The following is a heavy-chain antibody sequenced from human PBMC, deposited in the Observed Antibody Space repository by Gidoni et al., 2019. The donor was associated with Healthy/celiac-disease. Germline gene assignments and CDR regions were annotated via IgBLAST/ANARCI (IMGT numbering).Heavy chain of an antibody. CDR1: GYTFTGYY. D-gene: IGHD3-16*02. Sequence: QVQLVQSGAEVKKPGDSVKVSCKASGYTFTGYYMHWVRQAPGQVLEWMGWINPNSGGTNYAQKCQGWVTMTRDTSISTAYMELSRLRSDDTAVYYCARAAYYDYVWGSYRSPLDYWGQGTLVTVSS. CDR2: INPNSGGT. J-gene: IGHJ4*02. V-gene: IGHV1-2*04. CDR3: ARAAYYDYVWGSYRSPLDY.